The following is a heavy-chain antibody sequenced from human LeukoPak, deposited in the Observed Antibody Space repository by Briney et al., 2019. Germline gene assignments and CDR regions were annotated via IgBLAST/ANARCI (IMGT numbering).Heavy chain of an antibody. V-gene: IGHV3-64*01. CDR3: AKDRLSGWYFDF. J-gene: IGHJ4*02. CDR2: ISSNGGST. D-gene: IGHD6-19*01. Sequence: GASLRLSCAASGFTFSSYAMHWVRQAPGKGLEDVSAISSNGGSTYYANSVKGRFTISRDNSKNTLYLQMGSLRADDMAVYYCAKDRLSGWYFDFWGQGTLVTVSS. CDR1: GFTFSSYA.